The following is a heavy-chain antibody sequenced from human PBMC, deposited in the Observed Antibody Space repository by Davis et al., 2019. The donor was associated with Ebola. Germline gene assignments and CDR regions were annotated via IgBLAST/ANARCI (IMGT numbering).Heavy chain of an antibody. V-gene: IGHV3-7*01. Sequence: GESLKISCAASGFTFSSYWMSWVRQAPGKGLEWVANIKQDGSEKYYVDSVKGRFTISRDNAKNSLYLQMNSLRAEDTAVYYCARDLGLLPWGGQGTLVTVSS. CDR3: ARDLGLLPW. CDR1: GFTFSSYW. J-gene: IGHJ4*02. CDR2: IKQDGSEK. D-gene: IGHD3/OR15-3a*01.